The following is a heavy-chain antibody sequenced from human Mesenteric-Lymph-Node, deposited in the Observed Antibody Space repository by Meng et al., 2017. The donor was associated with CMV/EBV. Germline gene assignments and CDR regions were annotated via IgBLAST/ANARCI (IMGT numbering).Heavy chain of an antibody. CDR1: GFTVSSNY. CDR3: ANHYDFWSGFYDS. CDR2: IYSGGST. D-gene: IGHD3-3*01. V-gene: IGHV3-53*01. Sequence: GGSLRLSCAASGFTVSSNYMSWVRQAPGKGLEWVSVIYSGGSTYYADSVKGRFTISRDNSKNTLYLQMNNLRAEDTAVYYCANHYDFWSGFYDSWGQGTLVTVSS. J-gene: IGHJ4*02.